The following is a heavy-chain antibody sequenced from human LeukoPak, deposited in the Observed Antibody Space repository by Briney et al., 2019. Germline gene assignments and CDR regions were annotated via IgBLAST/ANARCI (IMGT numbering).Heavy chain of an antibody. J-gene: IGHJ4*02. V-gene: IGHV3-30*02. CDR1: GFTFRSYA. CDR2: IRYDGSNK. Sequence: GGSLRLSCPASGFTFRSYAMSWVCQAPGKGLEWVAFIRYDGSNKYYADSVKGRFTISRDNSKNTLYLQMNSLRAEDTAVYYCANNQGIVATSPPYWGQGTLVTVSS. D-gene: IGHD5-12*01. CDR3: ANNQGIVATSPPY.